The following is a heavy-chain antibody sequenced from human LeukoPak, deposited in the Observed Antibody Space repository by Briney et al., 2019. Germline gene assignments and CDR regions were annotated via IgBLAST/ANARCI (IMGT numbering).Heavy chain of an antibody. Sequence: ASVKVSCKASGYTFTSYGISWVRQAPGQGLEWMGWISAYNGNTNYAQKLQGRVTMITDTSTSTAYMELRSLRSDDTAVYYCARVVAVAGTSDHWGQGTLVTVSS. CDR2: ISAYNGNT. V-gene: IGHV1-18*01. D-gene: IGHD6-19*01. CDR1: GYTFTSYG. J-gene: IGHJ4*02. CDR3: ARVVAVAGTSDH.